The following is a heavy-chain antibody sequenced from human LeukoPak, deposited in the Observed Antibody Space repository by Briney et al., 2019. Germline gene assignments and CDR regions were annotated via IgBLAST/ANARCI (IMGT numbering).Heavy chain of an antibody. J-gene: IGHJ6*02. CDR3: ARDGGQWRPPPYYYGMDV. D-gene: IGHD6-19*01. CDR2: TYYRSKWYN. V-gene: IGHV6-1*01. Sequence: SQTLSLTCAISGDSVSSNSAAWNWIRQSPSRGLEWLGRTYYRSKWYNDYAVSVKSRITINPDTSKNQFSLQLNSVTPEDTAVYYCARDGGQWRPPPYYYGMDVWGQGTTVTVSS. CDR1: GDSVSSNSAA.